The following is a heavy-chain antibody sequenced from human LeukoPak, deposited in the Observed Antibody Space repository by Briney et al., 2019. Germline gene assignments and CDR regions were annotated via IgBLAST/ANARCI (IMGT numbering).Heavy chain of an antibody. CDR1: GFTFSSYA. D-gene: IGHD3-16*01. J-gene: IGHJ4*02. CDR2: ISGSGGST. Sequence: GGSLRLSCAASGFTFSSYAMSWVRQAPGKGLEWVSAISGSGGSTYYADSVKGRFTISRDNAKNSLYLQMNSLRAEDTAVYYCARENDQGFDYWGQGTLVTVSS. V-gene: IGHV3-23*01. CDR3: ARENDQGFDY.